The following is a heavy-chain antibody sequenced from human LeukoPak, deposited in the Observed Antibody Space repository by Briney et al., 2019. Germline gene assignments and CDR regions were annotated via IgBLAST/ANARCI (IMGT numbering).Heavy chain of an antibody. V-gene: IGHV4-4*07. CDR3: ARHSAMDV. CDR1: GGSISSYY. D-gene: IGHD3-10*01. J-gene: IGHJ6*04. Sequence: NPSETLSLTCTVSGGSISSYYWSWIRQPAGKGLEWIGRIFASGSTNSNPSLKSRVTMSVDTSKNQFSLNLSSVTAADTAVYYCARHSAMDVWGKGTTVTVSS. CDR2: IFASGST.